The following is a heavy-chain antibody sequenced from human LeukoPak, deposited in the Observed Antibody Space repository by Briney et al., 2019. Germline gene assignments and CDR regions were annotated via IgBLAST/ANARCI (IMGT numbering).Heavy chain of an antibody. V-gene: IGHV3-23*01. CDR1: GFTFSNYA. CDR2: ISGSGGST. Sequence: GGSLRLSCAASGFTFSNYAMSWVRQAPGKGLEWVSAISGSGGSTYYADSVKGRFTISRDNSKNTLYLQMNSLRAEDTAVYYCAKDRGYGGNSVYYFDYWGQGTLVTVSS. D-gene: IGHD4-23*01. J-gene: IGHJ4*02. CDR3: AKDRGYGGNSVYYFDY.